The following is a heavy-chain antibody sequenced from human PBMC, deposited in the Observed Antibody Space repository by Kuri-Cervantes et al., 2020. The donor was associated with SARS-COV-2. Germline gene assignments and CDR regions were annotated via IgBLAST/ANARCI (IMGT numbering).Heavy chain of an antibody. CDR2: INPNSGGT. J-gene: IGHJ4*02. Sequence: GESLKISCKASGYTFTGYYMHWVRQAPGQGLEWMGWINPNSGGTNYAQKFQGRVTMTRDTSISTAYMEPSRLRSDDTAVYYCARVFGYYDSSGYYDFDYWGQGTLVTVSS. CDR3: ARVFGYYDSSGYYDFDY. V-gene: IGHV1-2*02. D-gene: IGHD3-22*01. CDR1: GYTFTGYY.